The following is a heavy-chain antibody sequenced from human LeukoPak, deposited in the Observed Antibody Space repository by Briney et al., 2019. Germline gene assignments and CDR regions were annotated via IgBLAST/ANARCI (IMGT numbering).Heavy chain of an antibody. J-gene: IGHJ4*02. CDR1: GFSFSSYG. CDR2: LWYDGNNK. D-gene: IGHD2-15*01. CDR3: ARGSCSGGSCYLIDN. Sequence: PGGSLRLSCAASGFSFSSYGMHWVRQAPGKGLEWVAVLWYDGNNKYYADSVKGGFTISRDTSKYTLYLQMNSLRAEDTAVYYCARGSCSGGSCYLIDNWGQGSLVTVSS. V-gene: IGHV3-33*01.